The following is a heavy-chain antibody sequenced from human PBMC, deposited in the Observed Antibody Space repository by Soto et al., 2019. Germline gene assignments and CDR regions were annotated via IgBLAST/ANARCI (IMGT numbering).Heavy chain of an antibody. D-gene: IGHD6-19*01. V-gene: IGHV3-30*18. CDR1: GFTFSRYG. CDR3: AKETIAVGGPNYFDY. CDR2: VSHDGLAQ. Sequence: LRLSCEGSGFTFSRYGMHWVRQAPGMGLEWVAVVSHDGLAQYYGDSVKGRFTISRDNSQNTLYLQMNNLRTEDTAIYYCAKETIAVGGPNYFDYWGQGTLVTVSS. J-gene: IGHJ4*02.